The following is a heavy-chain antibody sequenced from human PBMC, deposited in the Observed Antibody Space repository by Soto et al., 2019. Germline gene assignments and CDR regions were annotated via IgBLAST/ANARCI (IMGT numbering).Heavy chain of an antibody. CDR2: IIPIFGTA. CDR3: ARADQQRVPTDDAFDI. J-gene: IGHJ3*02. Sequence: ASVKVSCKASGGTFSSYAISWVRQAPGKGLAWMGGIIPIFGTANYAQKFQGRVTITADESTRTAYMVLSSLRSEDTAVYYWARADQQRVPTDDAFDIWGQGTMVTVSS. D-gene: IGHD6-6*01. V-gene: IGHV1-69*13. CDR1: GGTFSSYA.